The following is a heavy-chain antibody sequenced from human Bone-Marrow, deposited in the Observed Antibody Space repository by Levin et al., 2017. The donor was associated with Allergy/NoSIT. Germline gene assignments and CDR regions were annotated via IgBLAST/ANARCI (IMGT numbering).Heavy chain of an antibody. D-gene: IGHD5-12*01. Sequence: SETLSLTCTVSGNSIRSGDYYWSWIRQPPGKGLEWIGYVYYSGSTYYNPSLRSRLTISLDTSKNQFSLKLSSVTAAATAVYYCSRLRQPPGDCYYHMDVWGKGTTVAVAS. CDR3: SRLRQPPGDCYYHMDV. CDR1: GNSIRSGDYY. V-gene: IGHV4-30-4*01. J-gene: IGHJ6*03. CDR2: VYYSGST.